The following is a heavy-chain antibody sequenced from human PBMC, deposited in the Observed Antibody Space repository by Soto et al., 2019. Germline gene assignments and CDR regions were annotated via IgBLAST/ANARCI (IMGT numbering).Heavy chain of an antibody. V-gene: IGHV3-74*01. D-gene: IGHD2-21*02. Sequence: EVQLVESGGGLVQPGGSLRLSCAASGFTFSSYWMHWVRQVPGKGLVWVSRINRDGTMTSYADFVKGRFTISRDNAKNTLFLQMTGLTIEDTVVYYCVLESYCCVYCYPSWGKGTPVTVSS. CDR3: VLESYCCVYCYPS. CDR1: GFTFSSYW. J-gene: IGHJ5*02. CDR2: INRDGTMT.